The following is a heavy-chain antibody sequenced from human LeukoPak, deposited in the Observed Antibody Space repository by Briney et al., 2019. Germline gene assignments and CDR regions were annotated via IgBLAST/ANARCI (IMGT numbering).Heavy chain of an antibody. Sequence: GGSLRLSCETSGFTFSHYGIHWVRQVPGMGLEWVAFIKYDGSKIYYAESVQGRFTISRDNSKNNLFLQMTRMRPQDTAVYYCAADGIPSATALANWGQGTLVTVSS. CDR3: AADGIPSATALAN. D-gene: IGHD2/OR15-2a*01. CDR2: IKYDGSKI. J-gene: IGHJ4*02. V-gene: IGHV3-30*02. CDR1: GFTFSHYG.